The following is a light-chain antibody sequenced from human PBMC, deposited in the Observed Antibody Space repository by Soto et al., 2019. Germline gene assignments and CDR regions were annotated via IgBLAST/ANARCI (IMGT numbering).Light chain of an antibody. CDR2: EGS. CDR3: CSYAGSNTFV. V-gene: IGLV2-23*03. J-gene: IGLJ1*01. Sequence: QSALTQPASVSGSPGQSITISCTGTSSDVGSYNLVSWYQQHPGKAPKLIIYEGSKRPSGVSNRFSGSKSGSTASLTISGLQAEDEADYYCCSYAGSNTFVFGTGTKLTVL. CDR1: SSDVGSYNL.